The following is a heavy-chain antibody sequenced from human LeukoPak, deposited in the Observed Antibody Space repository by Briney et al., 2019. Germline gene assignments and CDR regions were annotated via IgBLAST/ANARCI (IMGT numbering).Heavy chain of an antibody. CDR2: INPNSGGT. D-gene: IGHD2-2*02. CDR3: ARGSIVVIPAAVLYDAFDI. CDR1: GYTFTDYY. V-gene: IGHV1-2*06. J-gene: IGHJ3*02. Sequence: GASVKVSCKASGYTFTDYYIHWVRQAPGQGLEWMGRINPNSGGTNYAQKFQGRVTMTRDTSISTAYMELSWLRSDDTAVYYCARGSIVVIPAAVLYDAFDIWGQGTMVTVSS.